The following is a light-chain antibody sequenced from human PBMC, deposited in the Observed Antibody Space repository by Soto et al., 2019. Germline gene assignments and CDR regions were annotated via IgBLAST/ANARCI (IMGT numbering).Light chain of an antibody. CDR1: QSINNY. V-gene: IGKV1-39*01. CDR3: QQYNNWPPIT. Sequence: DIQMTQSPSSLSASVGDRVTITCRASQSINNYLSWYQQKPGKAPNLLIFGASTLQSGVPSRFSGSGSGTEFTLTISSLQSEDFAVYYCQQYNNWPPITFGQGTRLEIK. J-gene: IGKJ5*01. CDR2: GAS.